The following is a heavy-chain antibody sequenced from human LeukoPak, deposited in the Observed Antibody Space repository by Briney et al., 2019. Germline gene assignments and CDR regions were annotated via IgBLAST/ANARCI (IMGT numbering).Heavy chain of an antibody. D-gene: IGHD3-22*01. CDR3: ARDCQSRGYYQENYFDY. Sequence: GGSLRLSCAASGFTFSSYAMHWVRQAPGKGLEWVAGISYDGSNKYYADSVKGRFTIPRDHSKNTLYLQMNSLRAEDTAVYYCARDCQSRGYYQENYFDYWGQGTLVTVSS. V-gene: IGHV3-30-3*01. J-gene: IGHJ4*02. CDR1: GFTFSSYA. CDR2: ISYDGSNK.